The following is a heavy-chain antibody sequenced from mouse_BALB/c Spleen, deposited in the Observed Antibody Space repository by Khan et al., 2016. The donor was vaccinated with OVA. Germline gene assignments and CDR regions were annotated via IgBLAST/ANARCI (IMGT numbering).Heavy chain of an antibody. J-gene: IGHJ3*01. V-gene: IGHV1S81*02. CDR1: GYTFTSYY. CDR3: ARSGYGNPFAY. D-gene: IGHD2-1*01. CDR2: INPNNGDS. Sequence: VQLQQPGAELVKPGTSVKISCKASGYTFTSYYMYWVKQRPGQGLEWIGGINPNNGDSNFNEKFKSKATLTVDKSSSTAYMQLGILTSEDSAVYCCARSGYGNPFAYWGQGTLVTVSA.